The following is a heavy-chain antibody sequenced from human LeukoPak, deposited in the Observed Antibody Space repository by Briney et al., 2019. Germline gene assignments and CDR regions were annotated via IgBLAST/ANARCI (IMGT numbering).Heavy chain of an antibody. V-gene: IGHV4-59*01. CDR1: GGSISSYH. CDR2: IYYTGNI. Sequence: PSETLSLTCTVSGGSISSYHWTWIRQPPGKGLEWIGHIYYTGNINYNPSLKSRVTISVDTSKNQFSLKLTSMTAADTAVYYCARQLDGGGWFDPWGQGTLVTVSS. J-gene: IGHJ5*02. CDR3: ARQLDGGGWFDP. D-gene: IGHD5-24*01.